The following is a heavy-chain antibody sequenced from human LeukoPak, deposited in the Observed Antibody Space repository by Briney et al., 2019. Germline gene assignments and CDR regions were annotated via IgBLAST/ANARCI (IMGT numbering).Heavy chain of an antibody. CDR2: IWYDGSNK. CDR3: VKTSGYPPQDYYMDV. V-gene: IGHV3-33*06. CDR1: GFTFSSYG. J-gene: IGHJ6*03. D-gene: IGHD3-22*01. Sequence: GGSLRLSCAASGFTFSSYGMHWVRQAPGKGLEWVAVIWYDGSNKYYADSVKGRFTISRDNSKNTLYLQMNSLRAEDTAVYYCVKTSGYPPQDYYMDVWGKGTTVTVSS.